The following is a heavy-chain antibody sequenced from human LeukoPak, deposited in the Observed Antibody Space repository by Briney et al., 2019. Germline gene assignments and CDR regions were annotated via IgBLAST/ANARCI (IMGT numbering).Heavy chain of an antibody. Sequence: SETLSLTCTVSGGSISSYYWSWIRQPPGKGLEWIGYIYYSGSTNYNPSLKSRVTISVDTSKSQFSLKLSSVTAADTAVYYCARDGEYSSFDYWGQGTLVTVSS. D-gene: IGHD5-18*01. CDR3: ARDGEYSSFDY. V-gene: IGHV4-59*01. CDR1: GGSISSYY. J-gene: IGHJ4*02. CDR2: IYYSGST.